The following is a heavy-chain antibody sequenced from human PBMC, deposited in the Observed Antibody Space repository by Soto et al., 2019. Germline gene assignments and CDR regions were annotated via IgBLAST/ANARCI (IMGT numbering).Heavy chain of an antibody. Sequence: QVQLVQSGAEVKKPGASVKVSCKASGYTFTSYAMHWVRQAPGQRLEWMGWINAGNGNTKYSQKFQGRVTITRDTSASTAYMELSSMRSEDTAVYYCARTVGYYYGMDVWGQGTTVTVSS. CDR1: GYTFTSYA. J-gene: IGHJ6*02. CDR2: INAGNGNT. V-gene: IGHV1-3*01. D-gene: IGHD4-17*01. CDR3: ARTVGYYYGMDV.